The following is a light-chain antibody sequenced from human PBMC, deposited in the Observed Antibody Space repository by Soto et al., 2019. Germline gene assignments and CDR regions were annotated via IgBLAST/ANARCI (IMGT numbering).Light chain of an antibody. CDR3: NSYASSSTHVV. CDR2: DVN. CDR1: SSDIGGYDY. J-gene: IGLJ2*01. Sequence: QSALTQPASVSGSPGQSITLSCTGTSSDIGGYDYVSWYQRYPGKAPKLIIYDVNNRPSGVSNRFSGSKSGNTASLTISGLQAEDEAEYYCNSYASSSTHVVFGGGTKLTVL. V-gene: IGLV2-14*01.